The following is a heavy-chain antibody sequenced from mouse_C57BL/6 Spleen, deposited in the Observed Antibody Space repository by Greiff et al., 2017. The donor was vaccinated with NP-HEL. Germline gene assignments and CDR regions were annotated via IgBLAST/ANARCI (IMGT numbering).Heavy chain of an antibody. CDR2: ISPGNSDT. CDR3: TRYGTTVAPYAMDY. Sequence: VQLQQSGTVLARPGASVKMSCKTSGYTFTSYWMHWVKQRPGQGLEWIGAISPGNSDTSYNQKFKGKAKLTAVTSASTAYMELSSLTNEDSAVYYCTRYGTTVAPYAMDYWGQGTSVTVSS. CDR1: GYTFTSYW. D-gene: IGHD1-1*01. V-gene: IGHV1-5*01. J-gene: IGHJ4*01.